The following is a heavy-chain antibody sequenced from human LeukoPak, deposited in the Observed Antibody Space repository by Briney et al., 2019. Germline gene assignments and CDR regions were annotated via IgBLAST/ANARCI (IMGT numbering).Heavy chain of an antibody. Sequence: GGSLRLSCAVSGFTFSSYAMSWVRQAPGKGLGWVSAISGSGGSTYYADSVKGRFTISRDNSKNTLYLQMNSLRAEDTAVYYCAKSSFPPPFDYWGQGTLVTVSS. CDR2: ISGSGGST. CDR1: GFTFSSYA. J-gene: IGHJ4*02. V-gene: IGHV3-23*01. CDR3: AKSSFPPPFDY.